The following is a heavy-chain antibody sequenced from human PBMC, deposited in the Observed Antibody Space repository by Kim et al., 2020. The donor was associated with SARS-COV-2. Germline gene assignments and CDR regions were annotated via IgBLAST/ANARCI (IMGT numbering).Heavy chain of an antibody. Sequence: GGSLRLSCAASGFTFSSYSMNWVRQAPGKGLEWVSYISSSSSTIYDADSVKGRFTISRDNAKNSLYLQMNSRRDEDTAVYHCARELQWLGIFVGMDVWGQGTTVTVSS. CDR3: ARELQWLGIFVGMDV. CDR1: GFTFSSYS. D-gene: IGHD6-19*01. CDR2: ISSSSSTI. J-gene: IGHJ6*02. V-gene: IGHV3-48*02.